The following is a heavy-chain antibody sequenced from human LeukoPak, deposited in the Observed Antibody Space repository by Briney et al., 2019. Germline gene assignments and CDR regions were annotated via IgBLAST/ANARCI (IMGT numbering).Heavy chain of an antibody. D-gene: IGHD3-22*01. J-gene: IGHJ5*02. Sequence: ASVKVSCKASGYTFTSYDINWVRQATGQGLEWMGWMNPNSGNTGYAQKFQGRVTMTRNTSISTAYMELSSLRSEDTAVYYCARRRMIAPGRWFDPWGQGTLVTVSS. CDR2: MNPNSGNT. CDR1: GYTFTSYD. V-gene: IGHV1-8*01. CDR3: ARRRMIAPGRWFDP.